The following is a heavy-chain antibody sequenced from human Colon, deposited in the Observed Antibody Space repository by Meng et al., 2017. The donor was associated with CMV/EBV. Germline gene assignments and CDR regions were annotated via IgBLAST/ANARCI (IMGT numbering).Heavy chain of an antibody. D-gene: IGHD3-10*01. CDR1: GDSDNNFSFY. V-gene: IGHV4-61*01. J-gene: IGHJ4*02. Sequence: SETLSLTCTVTGDSDNNFSFYWSWIRQPPGKGLEWIGFIFHRGTPTYSPSLKSRVTMSVERSKKQFSLSLNSLSAADTAVYYCARVPLALINSRPQGFFDVWGQGLLVTVSS. CDR2: IFHRGTP. CDR3: ARVPLALINSRPQGFFDV.